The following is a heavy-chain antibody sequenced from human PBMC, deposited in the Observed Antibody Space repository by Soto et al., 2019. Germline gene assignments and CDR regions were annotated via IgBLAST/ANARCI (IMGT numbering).Heavy chain of an antibody. D-gene: IGHD6-6*01. CDR3: ARDMVLSAAGIAARLDY. CDR1: GFTFSSYG. J-gene: IGHJ4*02. V-gene: IGHV3-33*01. CDR2: IWYDGSNK. Sequence: GGSLRLSCAASGFTFSSYGMHWVRQAPGKGLEWVAVIWYDGSNKYYADSVKGRFTISRDNSKNTLYLQMNSLRAEDTAVYYCARDMVLSAAGIAARLDYWGQGTLVTVSS.